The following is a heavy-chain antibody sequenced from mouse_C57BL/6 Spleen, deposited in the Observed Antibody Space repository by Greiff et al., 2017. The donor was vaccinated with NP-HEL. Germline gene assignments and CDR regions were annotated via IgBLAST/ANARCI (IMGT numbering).Heavy chain of an antibody. J-gene: IGHJ2*01. V-gene: IGHV5-9-1*02. CDR3: TRGAVYYGSSFDY. Sequence: EVNLVESGEGLVKPGGSLKLSCAASGFTFSSYAMSWVRQTPEKRLEWVAYISSGGDYIYYADTVKGRFTISRDNARNTLYLQMSSLKSEDTAMYYCTRGAVYYGSSFDYWGQGTTLTVSS. D-gene: IGHD1-1*01. CDR1: GFTFSSYA. CDR2: ISSGGDYI.